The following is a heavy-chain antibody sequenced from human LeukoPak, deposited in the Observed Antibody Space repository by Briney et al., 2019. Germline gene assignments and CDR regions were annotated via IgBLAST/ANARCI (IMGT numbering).Heavy chain of an antibody. V-gene: IGHV3-23*01. CDR2: ISGSGGST. CDR1: GFTFSSYA. D-gene: IGHD3-9*01. CDR3: AKGDYDILTGYYVPFDY. J-gene: IGHJ4*02. Sequence: GGSLRLSCAASGFTFSSYAMSWVRQAPGKGLEWVSAISGSGGSTYYADSVKGRFTISRDNSKNTLYLQMNSLRAEDTAVYYCAKGDYDILTGYYVPFDYWGQGTLVTVSS.